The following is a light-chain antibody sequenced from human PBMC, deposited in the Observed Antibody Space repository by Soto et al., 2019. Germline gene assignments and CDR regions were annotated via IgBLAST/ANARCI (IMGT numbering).Light chain of an antibody. CDR2: AAS. J-gene: IGKJ2*01. Sequence: DIQMTQSPSSLSASVGDRVTITCRASQSISSYLNWYQQKPGKAPKFLIYAASSLQSGVPSRFSGSGSGTDFTLTISSLQPEDFATYYCQQSHSNVNTFGQGTKLEIK. CDR3: QQSHSNVNT. V-gene: IGKV1-39*01. CDR1: QSISSY.